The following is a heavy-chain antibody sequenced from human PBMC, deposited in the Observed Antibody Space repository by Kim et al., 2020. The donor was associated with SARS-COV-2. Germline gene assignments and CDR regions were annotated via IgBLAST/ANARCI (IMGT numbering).Heavy chain of an antibody. Sequence: AQKSPGRVTMTRDPTTRTVYMELSSLRSEDTAVYYCARSLGHRLRYFFDYWGQGTLVTVSS. J-gene: IGHJ4*02. CDR3: ARSLGHRLRYFFDY. V-gene: IGHV1-46*01.